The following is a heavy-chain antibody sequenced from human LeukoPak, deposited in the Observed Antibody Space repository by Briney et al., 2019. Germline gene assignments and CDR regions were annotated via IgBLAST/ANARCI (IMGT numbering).Heavy chain of an antibody. V-gene: IGHV4-4*02. J-gene: IGHJ3*02. CDR1: GDSISTPHW. CDR3: ARLNADYGYYGPHDAFNI. D-gene: IGHD4-17*01. CDR2: IFHSGRV. Sequence: NASGTLSLTCDVSGDSISTPHWWSWVRQPPGKGLEWIGEIFHSGRVNYIPSLQSRVTISLDKSKNQISLEVNSVTAADTAVYYCARLNADYGYYGPHDAFNIWGRGTLVAVSS.